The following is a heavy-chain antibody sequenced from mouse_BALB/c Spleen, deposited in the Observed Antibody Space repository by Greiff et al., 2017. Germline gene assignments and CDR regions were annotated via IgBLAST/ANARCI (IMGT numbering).Heavy chain of an antibody. CDR2: IDPANGNT. CDR1: GFNIKDTY. Sequence: EVQLQQSGAELVKPGASVKLSCTASGFNIKDTYMHWVTQRPEQGLEWIGRIDPANGNTKYDPKFQGKATITADTSSNTAYLQLSSLTSEDTAVYYCALLSSYAMDYWGQGTSVTVSS. CDR3: ALLSSYAMDY. V-gene: IGHV14-3*02. J-gene: IGHJ4*01. D-gene: IGHD2-10*01.